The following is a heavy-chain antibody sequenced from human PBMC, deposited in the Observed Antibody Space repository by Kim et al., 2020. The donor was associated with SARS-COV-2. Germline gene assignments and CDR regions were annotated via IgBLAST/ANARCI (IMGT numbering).Heavy chain of an antibody. J-gene: IGHJ4*01. Sequence: SETLSLTCTVSGGSISSSSYYWGWIRQPPGKGLEWIGSIYYSGSTYYNPSLKSRVTISVDTSKNQFSLMLSSVTAADTAVYYCARDGMRSPGHYFDYWG. V-gene: IGHV4-39*07. CDR3: ARDGMRSPGHYFDY. D-gene: IGHD6-13*01. CDR1: GGSISSSSYY. CDR2: IYYSGST.